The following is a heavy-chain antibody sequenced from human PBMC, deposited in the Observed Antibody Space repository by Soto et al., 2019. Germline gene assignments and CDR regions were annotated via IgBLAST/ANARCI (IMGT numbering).Heavy chain of an antibody. V-gene: IGHV3-48*02. J-gene: IGHJ6*02. CDR2: ISSSSSTI. CDR3: ARDSPPMDV. Sequence: GRPMRHSWAAAGFTFSSYSMNWVRQAPGKGLEWVSYISSSSSTIYYADSVKGRFTISRDNAKNSLYLQMNSLRDEDTAVYYCARDSPPMDVWGQGTTVTVSS. CDR1: GFTFSSYS.